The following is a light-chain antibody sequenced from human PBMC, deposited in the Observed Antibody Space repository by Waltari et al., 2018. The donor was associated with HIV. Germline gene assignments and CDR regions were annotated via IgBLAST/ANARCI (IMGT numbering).Light chain of an antibody. CDR3: QQYGRSPIT. Sequence: EPVLTQSPGTLSFSPGERDTLSCRTTQSASPYLAWYQQTPGHAAKPLIYGASSSATGIPDRFSGSGSGTDFTLTISRLGPEDFAVYYCQQYGRSPITFGQGTRLEIK. CDR2: GAS. CDR1: QSASPY. V-gene: IGKV3-20*01. J-gene: IGKJ5*01.